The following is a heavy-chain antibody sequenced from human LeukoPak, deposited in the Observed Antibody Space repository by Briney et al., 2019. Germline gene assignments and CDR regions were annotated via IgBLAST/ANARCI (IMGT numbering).Heavy chain of an antibody. Sequence: GESLKISCKGSGYSFTSYWIGWVRQMPGKGLGWMGIIYPGDSDTRYSPSFQGQVTISADKSISTAYLQWSSLKAPDTAMYYCARLHPQTAAGSWGQGTLVTVSS. D-gene: IGHD6-13*01. CDR3: ARLHPQTAAGS. CDR1: GYSFTSYW. J-gene: IGHJ4*02. CDR2: IYPGDSDT. V-gene: IGHV5-51*01.